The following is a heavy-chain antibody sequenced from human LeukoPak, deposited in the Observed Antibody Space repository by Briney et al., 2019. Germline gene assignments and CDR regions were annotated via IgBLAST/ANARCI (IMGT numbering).Heavy chain of an antibody. CDR3: ARENNRAPDY. D-gene: IGHD1/OR15-1a*01. CDR1: SASMSTYY. CDR2: IYYTGSS. J-gene: IGHJ4*02. Sequence: PSETLSLTCTVSSASMSTYYWSWLRQSPGRGLEWIGCIYYTGSSIYNPSLKSRVTMSADTSKNQFSLKLTSVTAADTAVYYCARENNRAPDYWGQGTLVTVSS. V-gene: IGHV4-59*01.